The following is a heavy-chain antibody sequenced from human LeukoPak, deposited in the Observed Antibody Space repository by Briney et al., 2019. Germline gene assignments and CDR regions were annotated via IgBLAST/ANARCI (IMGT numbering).Heavy chain of an antibody. Sequence: PGGSLRLSCAASGFTVSSNYMSWVRQAPGKGLEWVSSVYNDGSTNYADSAKGRFTMSRDNSKNTLYLQMNSLRAEDTAVYYCARERVYHGPGGGLSEALLWYYYGMDVWGQGTTVTVSS. J-gene: IGHJ6*02. CDR3: ARERVYHGPGGGLSEALLWYYYGMDV. CDR1: GFTVSSNY. V-gene: IGHV3-53*01. CDR2: VYNDGST. D-gene: IGHD3-10*01.